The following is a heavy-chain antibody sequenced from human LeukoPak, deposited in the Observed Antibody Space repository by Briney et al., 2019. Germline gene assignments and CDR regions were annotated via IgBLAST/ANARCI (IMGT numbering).Heavy chain of an antibody. CDR3: ARDPADSTTGGFDY. J-gene: IGHJ4*02. V-gene: IGHV1-18*01. Sequence: ASVKVSCKASGYTFTGYGISWVRQAPGQGLEWMGWISAYNGNTNYAQKLQGRVTMTTDTSMSTAYMELRSLRSDDTAVYYCARDPADSTTGGFDYWGQGTLVTVSS. D-gene: IGHD3-16*01. CDR1: GYTFTGYG. CDR2: ISAYNGNT.